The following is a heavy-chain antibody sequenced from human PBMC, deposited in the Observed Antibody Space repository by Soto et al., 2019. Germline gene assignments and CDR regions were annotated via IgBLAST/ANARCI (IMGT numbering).Heavy chain of an antibody. CDR2: ISAYNGNT. D-gene: IGHD3-16*01. CDR3: GRGEMWVKNDY. V-gene: IGHV1-18*01. J-gene: IGHJ4*02. CDR1: GYTFTSYG. Sequence: ASVKVSCKASGYTFTSYGISWVRQAPGQGLEWMGWISAYNGNTNYAQKLQGRVTMTTDTSTSTAYVELRSLRSDDTAVYYCGRGEMWVKNDYGGQGTLVTVSS.